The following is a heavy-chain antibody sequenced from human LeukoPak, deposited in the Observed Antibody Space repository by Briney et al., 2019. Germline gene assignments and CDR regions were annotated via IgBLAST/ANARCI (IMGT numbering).Heavy chain of an antibody. CDR2: MNDDGSGI. D-gene: IGHD4-17*01. V-gene: IGHV3-74*01. CDR1: GLNIRSYW. CDR3: ARETTVSREWYFDL. Sequence: GGSLRLSCALSGLNIRSYWMHWVRQAPGKGLVWVSRMNDDGSGISYADSVKGRFTISRDHAKNTLYLQMNSLRAEDTAVYYCARETTVSREWYFDLWGRGTLVTVAS. J-gene: IGHJ2*01.